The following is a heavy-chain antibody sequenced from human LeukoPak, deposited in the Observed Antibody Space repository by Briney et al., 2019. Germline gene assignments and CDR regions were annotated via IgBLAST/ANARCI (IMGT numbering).Heavy chain of an antibody. Sequence: SGPTLVNPTQTLTLTCTFSGFSLSTSGMCVSWIRQPQGKALEWLARIDWDDDIYYSTSLKTRLTISKDTSKNQVVLTMTNMDPVDTATYYCARSRLYYYNSSVYFDAFDIWAQGTMVTVSS. CDR1: GFSLSTSGMC. CDR2: IDWDDDI. D-gene: IGHD3-22*01. V-gene: IGHV2-70*11. J-gene: IGHJ3*02. CDR3: ARSRLYYYNSSVYFDAFDI.